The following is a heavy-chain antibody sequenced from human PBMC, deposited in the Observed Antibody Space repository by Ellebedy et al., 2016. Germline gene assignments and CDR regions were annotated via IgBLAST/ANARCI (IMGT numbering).Heavy chain of an antibody. CDR3: ARGREIQLWTTIQFDY. D-gene: IGHD5-18*01. CDR2: ISGNGANT. V-gene: IGHV3-23*01. CDR1: GFTFSNYA. Sequence: GESLKISXTASGFTFSNYAMSWVRQAPGKGLEWVSSISGNGANTYYTDSVEGRFTISRDNSKNTLYLQMNSLRAEDTAVYYCARGREIQLWTTIQFDYWGQGTLVTVSS. J-gene: IGHJ4*02.